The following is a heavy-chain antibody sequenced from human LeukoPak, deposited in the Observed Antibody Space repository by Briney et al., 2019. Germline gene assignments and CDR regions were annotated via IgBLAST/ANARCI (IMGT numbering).Heavy chain of an antibody. D-gene: IGHD2-8*01. CDR1: GGSLSSSSYY. CDR2: IYYSGST. Sequence: SETLSLTCTVSGGSLSSSSYYWGWIRQPPGKGLEWVGRIYYSGSTYYNPSLKSRVTISVDTYKNQFSLKLSSVTAADTAVYYCARQMYGLLYPDFWGQGTLVAVSS. J-gene: IGHJ4*02. CDR3: ARQMYGLLYPDF. V-gene: IGHV4-39*01.